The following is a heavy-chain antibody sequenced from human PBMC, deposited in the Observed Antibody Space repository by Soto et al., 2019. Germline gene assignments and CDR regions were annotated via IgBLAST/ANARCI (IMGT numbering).Heavy chain of an antibody. Sequence: QVQLVESGGGVVQPGRSLRLSCAASGFTFSSYAMHWVRQAPGKGLEWVAVISYDGSNKYYADSVKGRFTISRDNSKNTLYLQMNSLRAEDTAVYYCARTYYYGSGSYYTEYYYYYYGMDVW. D-gene: IGHD3-10*01. V-gene: IGHV3-30-3*01. J-gene: IGHJ6*01. CDR1: GFTFSSYA. CDR2: ISYDGSNK. CDR3: ARTYYYGSGSYYTEYYYYYYGMDV.